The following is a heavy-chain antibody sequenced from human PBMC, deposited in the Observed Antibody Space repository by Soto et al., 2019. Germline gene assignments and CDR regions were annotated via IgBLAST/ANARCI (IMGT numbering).Heavy chain of an antibody. D-gene: IGHD4-17*01. Sequence: GSLRLSCAASGFIFSTYAMNWVRQAPGEGLEWVSAISSSGDTTFYAESVRGRFTISRDNSVNTLYLQMSSLRTEDTAVYYCAHPRGYGVFDAVDIWGQGTMVTVSS. CDR3: AHPRGYGVFDAVDI. J-gene: IGHJ3*02. V-gene: IGHV3-23*01. CDR2: ISSSGDTT. CDR1: GFIFSTYA.